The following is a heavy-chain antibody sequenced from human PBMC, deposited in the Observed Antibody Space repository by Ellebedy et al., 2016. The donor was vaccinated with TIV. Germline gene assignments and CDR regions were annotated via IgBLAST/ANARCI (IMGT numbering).Heavy chain of an antibody. D-gene: IGHD4-17*01. CDR1: GFTFSSYA. Sequence: PGGSLRLSCAASGFTFSSYAMSWVRQAPGKGLEWVSTVSNTGSRTYYADSVEGRFIISRDNSKKTLYLQMNSLRADDTAVYYCAKDKVFGDSKWEIDVWGQGTTVTVSS. CDR3: AKDKVFGDSKWEIDV. V-gene: IGHV3-23*01. J-gene: IGHJ6*02. CDR2: VSNTGSRT.